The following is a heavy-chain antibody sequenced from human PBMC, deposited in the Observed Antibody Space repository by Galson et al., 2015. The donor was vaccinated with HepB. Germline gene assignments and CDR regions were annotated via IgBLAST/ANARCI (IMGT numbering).Heavy chain of an antibody. Sequence: QSGAEVKKPGESLKISCKGSGYSFTSYWIGWVRQLPGRGLEWMGMVDPGDSETRYSPSFQGQVTISADKSITTAYLQWSSLKASDTAMYYCARQFMSHDYWGQGTLVTVSS. V-gene: IGHV5-51*01. J-gene: IGHJ4*02. CDR2: VDPGDSET. CDR1: GYSFTSYW. D-gene: IGHD3-16*01. CDR3: ARQFMSHDY.